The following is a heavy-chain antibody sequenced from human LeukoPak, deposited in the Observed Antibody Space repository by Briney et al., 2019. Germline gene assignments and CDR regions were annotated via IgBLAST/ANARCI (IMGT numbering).Heavy chain of an antibody. J-gene: IGHJ2*01. V-gene: IGHV3-23*01. CDR2: ISGSGGST. Sequence: GGSLRLSCAASGFTFSSYAMSWVSQAPGKGLEWESAISGSGGSTYYADSVKGRFTISRDNSKNTLYLQMSSLRAEDTAVYYCAKDLSDYGDPDFFDLWGRGTLVTVSS. D-gene: IGHD4-17*01. CDR3: AKDLSDYGDPDFFDL. CDR1: GFTFSSYA.